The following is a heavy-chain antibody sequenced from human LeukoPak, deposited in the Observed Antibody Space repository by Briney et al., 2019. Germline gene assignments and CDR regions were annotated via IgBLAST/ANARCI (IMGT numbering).Heavy chain of an antibody. V-gene: IGHV3-20*04. D-gene: IGHD3-22*01. Sequence: GGSLRLSCAASGFTFDDYGMSWVRQAPGKGLEWVSGINWNGGSIGYADSVKGRFTISRDNAKNSLYLQMNSLRAEDTAVYYCAKRDDSSGYYGEAFLNWGQGTLVTVSS. CDR2: INWNGGSI. J-gene: IGHJ4*02. CDR3: AKRDDSSGYYGEAFLN. CDR1: GFTFDDYG.